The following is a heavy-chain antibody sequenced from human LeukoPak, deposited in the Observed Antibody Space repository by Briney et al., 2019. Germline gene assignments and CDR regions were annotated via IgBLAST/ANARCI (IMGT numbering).Heavy chain of an antibody. D-gene: IGHD3-10*01. CDR1: GFTFSSYW. J-gene: IGHJ4*02. Sequence: PGGSLRLSCAASGFTFSSYWMSWVRQAPGKGLEWVANIKQDGSEKYYVDSVKGRFTISRDNAKNSLYLQMNSLRAEDTAAYYCARDYYGSGSYYSDYWGQGTLVTVSS. CDR3: ARDYYGSGSYYSDY. V-gene: IGHV3-7*01. CDR2: IKQDGSEK.